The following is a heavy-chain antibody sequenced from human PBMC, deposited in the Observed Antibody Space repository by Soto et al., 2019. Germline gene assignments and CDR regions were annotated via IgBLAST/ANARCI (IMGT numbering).Heavy chain of an antibody. Sequence: ASVKVSCKASGGTFSSYAISWVRQAPGQGLEWMGGIIPIFGTANYAQKFQGRVTITSDESTSTAYMELSSLRSEDTAVYYCARDYRNGAKPNWVXPWGQGTMVTV. CDR1: GGTFSSYA. CDR2: IIPIFGTA. V-gene: IGHV1-69*13. CDR3: ARDYRNGAKPNWVXP. D-gene: IGHD4-17*01. J-gene: IGHJ5*02.